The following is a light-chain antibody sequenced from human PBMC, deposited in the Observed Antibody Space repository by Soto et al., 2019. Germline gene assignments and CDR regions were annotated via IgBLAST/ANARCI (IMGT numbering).Light chain of an antibody. CDR2: AAS. CDR3: QQLNSYPL. Sequence: IQLTQSPSSLSASVGDRVTITCRASQGISSYLAWYQQKPGKAPKLLIYAASTLQSEVPSRFSGSGSGTDFTLTISSLQPVDFAIYYCQQLNSYPLFGPGTKVDIK. CDR1: QGISSY. V-gene: IGKV1-9*01. J-gene: IGKJ3*01.